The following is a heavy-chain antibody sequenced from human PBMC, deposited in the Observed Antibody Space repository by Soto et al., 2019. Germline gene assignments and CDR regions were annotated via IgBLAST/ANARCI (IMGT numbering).Heavy chain of an antibody. D-gene: IGHD1-1*01. Sequence: QVQLVESGGGVVQPGTSLRLSCAASGFTFSIYGMHWVRQAPGKGLEWVGLIGYDGSNKYYPDSVAGRFTISRDNSKNTLFLQMNSLRVEDTAVYYCARDPGPYNWCAPPAHWGQGTLVIVSS. CDR3: ARDPGPYNWCAPPAH. J-gene: IGHJ4*02. CDR1: GFTFSIYG. CDR2: IGYDGSNK. V-gene: IGHV3-33*01.